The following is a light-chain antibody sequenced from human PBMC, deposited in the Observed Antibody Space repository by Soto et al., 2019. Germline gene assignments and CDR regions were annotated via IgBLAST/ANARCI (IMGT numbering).Light chain of an antibody. CDR3: MQATQPTWT. CDR1: QSLVHSDGNTY. Sequence: DIVMTQTPLSPRVTLGQPASISCRSSQSLVHSDGNTYLNWLHQRPGQPPRLLLYKISNRFFGVPDRFSGSGAGTHFTLTINRVEAEDVGVYYCMQATQPTWTFGQGTKVEIK. CDR2: KIS. V-gene: IGKV2-24*01. J-gene: IGKJ1*01.